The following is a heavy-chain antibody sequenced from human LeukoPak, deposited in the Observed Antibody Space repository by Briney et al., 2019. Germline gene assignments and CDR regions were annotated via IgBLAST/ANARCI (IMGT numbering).Heavy chain of an antibody. J-gene: IGHJ4*02. CDR1: GFTFSSYS. CDR2: ISSSSSYI. CDR3: ARDPYSGLFDY. Sequence: NPGGSLRHSCAASGFTFSSYSMNWVRQAPGKGLEWVSSISSSSSYIYHAGSVKGRFTISRDNAKNSLYLQMNSLRAEDTAVYYCARDPYSGLFDYWGQGTLVTVSS. V-gene: IGHV3-21*01. D-gene: IGHD4-11*01.